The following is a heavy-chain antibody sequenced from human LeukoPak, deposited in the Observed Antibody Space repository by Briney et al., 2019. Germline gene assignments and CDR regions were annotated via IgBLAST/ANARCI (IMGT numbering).Heavy chain of an antibody. CDR1: GYTLTSYG. J-gene: IGHJ4*02. V-gene: IGHV1-18*01. Sequence: ASVKVSCKASGYTLTSYGLTWVRQAPGQGLEWLGWISPYNGNTIYAQKVQGRVTMTTDTSTSTAYMELRSLISDDTAVYYCAREFVKGNSGNSQYYFDYWGQGTLVTVSS. CDR3: AREFVKGNSGNSQYYFDY. D-gene: IGHD4-23*01. CDR2: ISPYNGNT.